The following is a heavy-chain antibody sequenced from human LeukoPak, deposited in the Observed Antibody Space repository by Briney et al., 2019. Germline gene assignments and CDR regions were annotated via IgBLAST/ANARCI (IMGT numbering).Heavy chain of an antibody. CDR1: GYTFTSYY. CDR3: ARARRDRITMVREFDY. Sequence: ASVKVSCKASGYTFTSYYMHWVRQAPGQGLEWMGIINPSGGSTSYAQKFQGRVTMTRDTSTSTVYMELSSLRSEDTAVYYCARARRDRITMVREFDYWGQGTLDTVSS. D-gene: IGHD3-10*01. CDR2: INPSGGST. J-gene: IGHJ4*02. V-gene: IGHV1-46*01.